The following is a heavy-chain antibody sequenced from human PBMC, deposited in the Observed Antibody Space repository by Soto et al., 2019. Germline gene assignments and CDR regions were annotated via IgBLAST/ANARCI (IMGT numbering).Heavy chain of an antibody. D-gene: IGHD6-25*01. CDR2: IIPLFRTP. Sequence: QVQLVQSGAEMKEPGSSVKVSCKTSGGTFSSSAISWLRQAPGQGLEWMGGIIPLFRTPDYAPKFQGRVTIAAHESTSTAYMELSSPRSADTAVYYSTRGNDRLKIGGNYHYVLDVWGQGTKITVSS. CDR1: GGTFSSSA. CDR3: TRGNDRLKIGGNYHYVLDV. V-gene: IGHV1-69*12. J-gene: IGHJ6*02.